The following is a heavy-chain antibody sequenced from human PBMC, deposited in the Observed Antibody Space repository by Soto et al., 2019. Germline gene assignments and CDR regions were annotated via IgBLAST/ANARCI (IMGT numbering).Heavy chain of an antibody. CDR2: ISAYNGNT. V-gene: IGHV1-18*01. Sequence: QVQLVQSGAEVKKPGASVKVSCKASGYTFTSYGISWLRQAPGQGLDLMGWISAYNGNTNYAQKLQGRVTMTTDTSTSTAYMELRSLRSDDTAVYYCARDYRDSSSGRNWFDPWGQGTLVTVSS. CDR3: ARDYRDSSSGRNWFDP. D-gene: IGHD6-6*01. J-gene: IGHJ5*02. CDR1: GYTFTSYG.